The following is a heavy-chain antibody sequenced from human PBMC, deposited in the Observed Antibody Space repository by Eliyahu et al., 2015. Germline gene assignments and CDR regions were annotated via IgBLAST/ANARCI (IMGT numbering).Heavy chain of an antibody. CDR1: GFTFSXYS. CDR2: ISSSSSTI. J-gene: IGHJ6*02. V-gene: IGHV3-48*01. CDR3: AREATTFGPYFSRTKSNKRAGMDV. D-gene: IGHD3-10*02. Sequence: EVQLVESGGGLVQPGGSLRLSCAASGFTFSXYSXXWXRXAPGKGLXWVSYISSSSSTIYYADSVKGRFTISRDNAKNSLYLQMNSLRAEDTAVYYCAREATTFGPYFSRTKSNKRAGMDVWGQGTTVTVSS.